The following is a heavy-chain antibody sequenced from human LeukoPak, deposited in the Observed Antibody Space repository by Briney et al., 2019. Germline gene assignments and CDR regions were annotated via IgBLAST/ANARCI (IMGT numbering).Heavy chain of an antibody. D-gene: IGHD3-16*02. J-gene: IGHJ4*02. CDR3: YVKGGGHVI. CDR2: INGANGDT. Sequence: ASVKVSCKASGYTFSGNVMHWVRQAPGQRLEWMGWINGANGDTKYSQRLQGRVTITADESTSTAYMELSSLRSEDTAVYYCYVKGGGHVIWGQGTLVTVSS. CDR1: GYTFSGNV. V-gene: IGHV1-3*01.